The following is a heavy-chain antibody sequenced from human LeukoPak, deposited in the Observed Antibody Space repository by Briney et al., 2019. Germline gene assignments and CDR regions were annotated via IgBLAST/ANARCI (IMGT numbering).Heavy chain of an antibody. Sequence: GGSLRLSCAASGFTFSGSAMHWVRPASGKGLEWVGRIRSKANSYATAYAASVKGRFTISRDDSKNTAYLQMNSLKTEDTAVYYCTRHASEVVVAGGHYMDVWGKGTTVTVSS. CDR1: GFTFSGSA. V-gene: IGHV3-73*01. D-gene: IGHD2-15*01. CDR2: IRSKANSYAT. CDR3: TRHASEVVVAGGHYMDV. J-gene: IGHJ6*03.